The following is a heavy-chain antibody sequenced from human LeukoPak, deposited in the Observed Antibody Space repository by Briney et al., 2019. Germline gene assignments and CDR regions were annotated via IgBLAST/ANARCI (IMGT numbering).Heavy chain of an antibody. V-gene: IGHV4-59*01. D-gene: IGHD3-22*01. CDR1: GGSISSYY. J-gene: IGHJ4*02. CDR3: ARVFHDSSGYHYLYFDY. CDR2: IYYSGST. Sequence: PSEALSLTCTVSGGSISSYYWSRIRQPPGKGLEWIGYIYYSGSTNYNPSLKSRVTISVDTSKNQFSLNLSSVTAADTAVYYCARVFHDSSGYHYLYFDYWGQGTLVTVSS.